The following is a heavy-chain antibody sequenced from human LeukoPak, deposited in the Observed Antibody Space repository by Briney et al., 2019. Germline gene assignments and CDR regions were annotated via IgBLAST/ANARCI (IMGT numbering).Heavy chain of an antibody. D-gene: IGHD6-19*01. CDR2: FFYSGST. CDR3: ARAPQWREAFDI. J-gene: IGHJ3*02. Sequence: PSETLSLTCSASGGSISSNHYGGRIRQPPGKGLEWIESFFYSGSTYYNPPLKGRVTISVDTSKNQFSLRLSSVTAADTAVYYCARAPQWREAFDIWGQGTMVTVSS. CDR1: GGSISSNHY. V-gene: IGHV4-39*07.